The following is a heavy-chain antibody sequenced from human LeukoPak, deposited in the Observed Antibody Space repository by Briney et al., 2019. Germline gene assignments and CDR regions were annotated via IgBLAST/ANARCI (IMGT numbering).Heavy chain of an antibody. CDR1: GGSISSYY. Sequence: SETLSLTCTVSGGSISSYYWSWIRQPPGKGLEWIGYIYYSGSTNYNPSLKSRVTISVDTSKNQFSLKPSSVTAADTAVYYCARGSQRDFWRGEYYFDYWGQGTLVTVSS. CDR2: IYYSGST. J-gene: IGHJ4*02. CDR3: ARGSQRDFWRGEYYFDY. V-gene: IGHV4-59*08. D-gene: IGHD3-3*01.